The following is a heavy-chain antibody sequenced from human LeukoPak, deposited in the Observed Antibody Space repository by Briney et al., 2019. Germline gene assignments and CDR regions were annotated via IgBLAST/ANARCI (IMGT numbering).Heavy chain of an antibody. V-gene: IGHV3-30*18. J-gene: IGHJ4*02. CDR1: GFTFSTYG. CDR3: AKDPQPWGGGDYFDY. D-gene: IGHD2-21*01. Sequence: GGSLRLSCVASGFTFSTYGMHWVRQAPGKGLEWVTVISYDGSNKYYADSVKGRFTISRDNSKSTLYLQMNNLRVEDTAVYYCAKDPQPWGGGDYFDYWGQGTLVTVSS. CDR2: ISYDGSNK.